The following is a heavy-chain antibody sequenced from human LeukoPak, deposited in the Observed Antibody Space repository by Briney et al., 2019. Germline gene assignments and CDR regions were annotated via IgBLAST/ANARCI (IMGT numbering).Heavy chain of an antibody. CDR3: ARGRGYYYYMDV. J-gene: IGHJ6*03. V-gene: IGHV4-4*07. CDR1: GDSINFYY. CDR2: IYSSGST. Sequence: SETLSLTCTVSGDSINFYYWSWIRQPAGKGLGLEWIGRIYSSGSTYYNPSLKSRVTMSVDTSKNQFSLKLSSVTAADTAVYYCARGRGYYYYMDVWGKGTTVTVSS. D-gene: IGHD3-10*01.